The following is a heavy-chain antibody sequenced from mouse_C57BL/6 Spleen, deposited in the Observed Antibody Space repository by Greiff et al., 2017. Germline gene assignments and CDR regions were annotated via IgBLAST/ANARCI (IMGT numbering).Heavy chain of an antibody. D-gene: IGHD1-1*01. V-gene: IGHV1-85*01. CDR2: IYPRDGST. Sequence: QVQLQQSGPELVKPGASVKLSCKASGYTFTSYDINWVKQRPGQGLEWIGWIYPRDGSTKYNEKFKGKATLTVDTSSSTAYMELHSLTSEDSAVYFCAREESDYGSRGPYAMDYWGQGTSVTVSS. CDR1: GYTFTSYD. J-gene: IGHJ4*01. CDR3: AREESDYGSRGPYAMDY.